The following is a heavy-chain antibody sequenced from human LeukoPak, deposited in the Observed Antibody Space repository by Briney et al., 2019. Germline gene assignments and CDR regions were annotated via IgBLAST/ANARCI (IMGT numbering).Heavy chain of an antibody. V-gene: IGHV4-34*01. Sequence: SETLSLTCTVSGGSISSYYWSWIRQPPGKGLEWIGEINHSGSTNYNPSLKSRVTISVDTSKNQFSLKLSSVTAADTAVYYCARSSGGSSYHNWGQGTLVTVSS. D-gene: IGHD2-15*01. J-gene: IGHJ4*02. CDR3: ARSSGGSSYHN. CDR1: GGSISSYY. CDR2: INHSGST.